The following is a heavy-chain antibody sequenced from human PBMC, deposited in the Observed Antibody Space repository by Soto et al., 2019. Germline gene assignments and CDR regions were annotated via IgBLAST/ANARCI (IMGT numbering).Heavy chain of an antibody. CDR1: GGSISSSSYY. D-gene: IGHD6-19*01. CDR3: ARSWYSSGWEVKKRMDV. CDR2: IYYSGST. V-gene: IGHV4-39*01. J-gene: IGHJ6*02. Sequence: SETLSLTCTVSGGSISSSSYYWGWIRQPPGKGLEWIGSIYYSGSTYYNPSLKSRVTISVDTSKNQFSLKLSSVTAADTAVYYCARSWYSSGWEVKKRMDVWGQGTTVTVSS.